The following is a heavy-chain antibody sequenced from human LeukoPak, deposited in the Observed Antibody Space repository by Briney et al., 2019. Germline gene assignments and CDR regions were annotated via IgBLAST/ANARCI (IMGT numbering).Heavy chain of an antibody. CDR3: AREPEGITIFGVVNQA. D-gene: IGHD3-3*01. CDR1: GYTFTGYY. CDR2: INPNNGDT. Sequence: ASVKVSCKASGYTFTGYYMHWVRQAPGQGLEWMGWINPNNGDTKYAQKFQGRVTMTRDTSISTAYRELSRLRSDDTALYYCAREPEGITIFGVVNQAWGQGTLVTVSS. V-gene: IGHV1-2*02. J-gene: IGHJ4*02.